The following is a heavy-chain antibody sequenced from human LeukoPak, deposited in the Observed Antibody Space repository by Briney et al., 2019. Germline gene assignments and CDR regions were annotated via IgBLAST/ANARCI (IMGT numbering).Heavy chain of an antibody. J-gene: IGHJ4*02. CDR3: AASLTYYYDSSGTNFDY. CDR1: GGSISSYY. CDR2: IYTSGST. Sequence: SETLSLTCTVSGGSISSYYWSWIRQPAGKGLEWIGRIYTSGSTNYNPSLKSRVTISVDTSKNQFSLKLSSVTAADTAVYYCAASLTYYYDSSGTNFDYWGQGTLVTVSS. D-gene: IGHD3-22*01. V-gene: IGHV4-4*07.